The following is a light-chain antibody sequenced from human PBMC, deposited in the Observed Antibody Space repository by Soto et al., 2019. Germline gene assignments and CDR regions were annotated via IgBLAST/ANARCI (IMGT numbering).Light chain of an antibody. J-gene: IGKJ1*01. CDR3: MQSLETPWT. Sequence: IVMTQSPLSLTVTPGEPASISCMSSQRLLHSNGYNYLEWYLQKPGQSPQLLINLDSDRASGVPDRFSGSGSGTDFTLKISRVEAEDVGLYYCMQSLETPWTFGQGTKVDI. V-gene: IGKV2-28*01. CDR2: LDS. CDR1: QRLLHSNGYNY.